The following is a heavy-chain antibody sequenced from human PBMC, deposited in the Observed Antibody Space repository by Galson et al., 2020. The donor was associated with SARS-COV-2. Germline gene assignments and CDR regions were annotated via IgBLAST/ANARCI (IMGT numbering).Heavy chain of an antibody. V-gene: IGHV1-24*01. CDR3: ATGPGIAAADWLDR. J-gene: IGHJ5*02. CDR1: GYTLTELS. CDR2: FDPEDGET. Sequence: ASVKVSCKVSGYTLTELSMHWVRQAPGKGLEWMGGFDPEDGETIYAQKFQGRVTMTEDTSTDTAYMELSSLRSEDTAVYYCATGPGIAAADWLDRWGQGTRVTVSS. D-gene: IGHD6-13*01.